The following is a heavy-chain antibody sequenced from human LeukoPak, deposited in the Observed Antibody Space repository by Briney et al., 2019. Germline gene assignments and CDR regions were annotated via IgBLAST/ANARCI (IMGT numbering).Heavy chain of an antibody. J-gene: IGHJ3*02. CDR2: VSSRGSTI. CDR1: GFTFSSYE. Sequence: GGSLRLSCAASGFTFSSYEMNWVCQGPGEGLGWVSYVSSRGSTIYYADSVKGRFTISRDNAKNSLYLQMNSLRAEDTAVYYCARERAWTKYISNWYGGDAFDIWGQGTMVTVSS. V-gene: IGHV3-48*03. CDR3: ARERAWTKYISNWYGGDAFDI. D-gene: IGHD6-13*01.